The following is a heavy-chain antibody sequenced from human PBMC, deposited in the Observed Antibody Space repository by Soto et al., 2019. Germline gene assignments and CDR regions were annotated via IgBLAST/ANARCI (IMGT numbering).Heavy chain of an antibody. J-gene: IGHJ1*01. Sequence: EVQLEESGGDLVKPGGSLTLSCVASGFTFSDAWMSWVRQAPGKGLEWVGRIKSKTDGGTIDYAAPVKGRFTISRHDSRNRLYLEINSLKSEYTAVYYCAVHSTTWFRDYVQNWGQGTLVTVSS. V-gene: IGHV3-15*01. CDR2: IKSKTDGGTI. D-gene: IGHD3-10*01. CDR1: GFTFSDAW. CDR3: AVHSTTWFRDYVQN.